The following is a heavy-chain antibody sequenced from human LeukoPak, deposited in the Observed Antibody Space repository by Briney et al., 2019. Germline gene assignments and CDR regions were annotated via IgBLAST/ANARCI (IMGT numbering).Heavy chain of an antibody. CDR2: VSGTGGTT. CDR1: GFTFKDYA. V-gene: IGHV3-23*01. J-gene: IGHJ4*02. Sequence: GGSLRLSCAASGFTFKDYAMNWVRQAPGKGLELVSSVSGTGGTTYYADSVKGRFTISRDNAKNSLYLQMNSLRAEDTAVYYCARTEYGSGSYPLDYWGQGTLVTVSS. CDR3: ARTEYGSGSYPLDY. D-gene: IGHD3-10*01.